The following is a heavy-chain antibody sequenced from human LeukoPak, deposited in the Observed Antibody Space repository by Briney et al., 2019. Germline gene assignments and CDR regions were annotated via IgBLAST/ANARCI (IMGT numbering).Heavy chain of an antibody. CDR3: ARDFWGLHGGNYTPAF. D-gene: IGHD4/OR15-4a*01. V-gene: IGHV1-2*06. CDR1: GFTFTGYY. CDR2: STPNSGKT. Sequence: ASVKVSCKASGFTFTGYYIHCVRQAPGQGLERIGRSTPNSGKTNYAQKFQGRVTMTGDKSISTAYMELNRLTSDDTAVYYCARDFWGLHGGNYTPAFWGQGTLVTVSS. J-gene: IGHJ4*02.